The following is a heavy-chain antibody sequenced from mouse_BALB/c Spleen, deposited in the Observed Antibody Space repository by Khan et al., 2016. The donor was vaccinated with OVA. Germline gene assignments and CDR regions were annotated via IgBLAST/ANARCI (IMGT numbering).Heavy chain of an antibody. CDR3: SSELGRYYSMDY. V-gene: IGHV3-2*02. D-gene: IGHD4-1*01. J-gene: IGHJ4*01. Sequence: EVQLQESGPGLVKPSQSLSLTCTVTGYSITRDYAWNWIRQFPGNKLEWRGYISNSGSNTYNPSLKSRISITRDTSKNRFFLQLNSVTTEDTASYYCSSELGRYYSMDYWGQGTSVTVSS. CDR1: GYSITRDYA. CDR2: ISNSGSN.